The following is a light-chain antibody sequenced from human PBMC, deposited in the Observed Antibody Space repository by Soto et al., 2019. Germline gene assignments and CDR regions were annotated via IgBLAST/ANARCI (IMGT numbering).Light chain of an antibody. CDR1: SSYVGGYNY. CDR2: DVS. V-gene: IGLV2-11*01. Sequence: QSALTQPRSVSRSPGQSVTISCTGTSSYVGGYNYVSWYQQHPGKAPKLMIYDVSKRPSGVPDRFSGSKSGNTASLTISGLQAEDEADYYCCSYAGSYTWVFGGGTKLTVL. CDR3: CSYAGSYTWV. J-gene: IGLJ3*02.